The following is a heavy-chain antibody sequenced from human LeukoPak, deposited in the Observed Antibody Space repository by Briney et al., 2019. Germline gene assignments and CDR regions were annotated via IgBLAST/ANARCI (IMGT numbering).Heavy chain of an antibody. Sequence: GGSLSLLCGACGFPFSSYRMIWVRQAPGKGLEWVANIDEDGGEIYYVDSAKGRFTIYRDNAKKSLFLQMNSLRAEDTSVYYCARVGTSSWYVWGQGTVVTVSS. D-gene: IGHD6-13*01. V-gene: IGHV3-7*01. J-gene: IGHJ4*02. CDR3: ARVGTSSWYV. CDR1: GFPFSSYR. CDR2: IDEDGGEI.